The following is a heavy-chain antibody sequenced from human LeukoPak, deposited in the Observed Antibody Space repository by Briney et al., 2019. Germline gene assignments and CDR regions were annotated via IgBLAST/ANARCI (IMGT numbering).Heavy chain of an antibody. CDR1: GFTFSIYN. Sequence: GGSLRLSCAASGFTFSIYNMNWVRQAPGKGLEWVSSISSSSSYIYYADSLKGRFTISRDNAKNSLDLQMNSLRAEDTAVYYCARENHYYDFWPGYYYYMDVWGKGTTVTVSS. V-gene: IGHV3-21*01. CDR3: ARENHYYDFWPGYYYYMDV. CDR2: ISSSSSYI. D-gene: IGHD3-3*01. J-gene: IGHJ6*03.